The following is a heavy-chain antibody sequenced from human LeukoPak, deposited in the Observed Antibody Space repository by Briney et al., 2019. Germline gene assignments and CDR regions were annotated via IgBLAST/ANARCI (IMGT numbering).Heavy chain of an antibody. D-gene: IGHD5-24*01. CDR3: ARLEGFDP. V-gene: IGHV4-39*01. Sequence: PSETLSLTCTVSGGSISSSSYYWGWIRQPPGKGLEWIGSIYYSGSTYYNPSLKSRVTISVDTSKNQFSLKLSSVTAADTAVYYCARLEGFDPWGQGTLVTVSS. CDR2: IYYSGST. CDR1: GGSISSSSYY. J-gene: IGHJ5*02.